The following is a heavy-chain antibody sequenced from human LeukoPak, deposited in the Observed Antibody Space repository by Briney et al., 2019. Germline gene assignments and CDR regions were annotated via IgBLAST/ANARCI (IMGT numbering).Heavy chain of an antibody. J-gene: IGHJ5*02. CDR3: ARTAKELEPFSWFDP. V-gene: IGHV4-59*08. CDR2: IHSSGGT. CDR1: GGSISGYY. Sequence: KPSETLSLTCSVSGGSISGYYWIWIRQPPGSGLKWVAYIHSSGGTNYNPSLKRRVTISVDTSKNQFSLKLSSVTAADTAVYYCARTAKELEPFSWFDPWGQGTQVTVSS. D-gene: IGHD1-1*01.